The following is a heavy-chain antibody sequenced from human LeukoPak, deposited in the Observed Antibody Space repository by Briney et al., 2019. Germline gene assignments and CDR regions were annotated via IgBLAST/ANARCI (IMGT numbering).Heavy chain of an antibody. V-gene: IGHV3-21*01. D-gene: IGHD3-10*01. CDR1: GFTFSSYS. J-gene: IGHJ5*02. CDR2: ISSSSYI. Sequence: GGSLRLSCAASGFTFSSYSMNWVRQAPGKGLEWVSSISSSSYIYYADSVKGRFTISRDNAKNSLYLQMNSLRAEDTAVYYCARARLKGSHNWFDPWGQGTLVTVSS. CDR3: ARARLKGSHNWFDP.